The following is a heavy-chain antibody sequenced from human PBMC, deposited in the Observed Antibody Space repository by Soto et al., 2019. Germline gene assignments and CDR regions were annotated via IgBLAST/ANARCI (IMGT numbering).Heavy chain of an antibody. CDR1: GGSISSSNW. Sequence: SETLSLTCAVSGGSISSSNWWSWVRQPPGKGLEWIGEIYHSGSTNYNPSLKSRVTISVDKSKNQFSLKLSSVTAADTAVYYCARDVSMVRGEGHWFYPWGQGTLVTVSS. J-gene: IGHJ5*02. CDR2: IYHSGST. CDR3: ARDVSMVRGEGHWFYP. V-gene: IGHV4-4*02. D-gene: IGHD3-10*01.